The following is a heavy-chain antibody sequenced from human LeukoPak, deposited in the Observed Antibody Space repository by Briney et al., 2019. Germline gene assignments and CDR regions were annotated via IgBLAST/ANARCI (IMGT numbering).Heavy chain of an antibody. CDR1: GYSFTSYW. J-gene: IGHJ5*02. D-gene: IGHD2-2*01. V-gene: IGHV5-51*01. CDR3: ARQMVVPAAIGANWFDP. Sequence: KGGESLKISCKGSGYSFTSYWIGWVRQMPGKGLEWMGIIYPGDSDTRYSPSFQGQVTISADKSISTAYLQWSSLKASDTAMYYCARQMVVPAAIGANWFDPWGQGTLVTVSS. CDR2: IYPGDSDT.